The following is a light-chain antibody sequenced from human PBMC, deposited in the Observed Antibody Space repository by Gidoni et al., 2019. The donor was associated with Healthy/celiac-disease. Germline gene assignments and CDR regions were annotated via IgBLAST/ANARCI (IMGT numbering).Light chain of an antibody. Sequence: EIVMTQSPATLSVSPGERATLSRRASQSVNSNLAWYQQKPGQAPRLLIYGASTRATGIPARFSGSGSGTEFTLTISSLQSEDFAVYYCQQYNNWPPWTFGQGTKVEIK. CDR1: QSVNSN. CDR2: GAS. J-gene: IGKJ1*01. CDR3: QQYNNWPPWT. V-gene: IGKV3-15*01.